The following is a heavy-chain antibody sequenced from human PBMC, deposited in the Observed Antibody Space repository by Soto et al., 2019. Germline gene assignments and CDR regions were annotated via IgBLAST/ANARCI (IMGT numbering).Heavy chain of an antibody. CDR3: AKKLPGNSAYDL. J-gene: IGHJ4*02. Sequence: EVQLLESGGDLVQPGGSLRLSCAASGFTFSSYSMSWVRQAPGKGLEWVSVISGGGGTTYYADSVKGRFTISRDNSKNTLYLQMNSLRAEDTAVYYCAKKLPGNSAYDLWGQGTLVTVSS. V-gene: IGHV3-23*01. CDR2: ISGGGGTT. CDR1: GFTFSSYS. D-gene: IGHD5-12*01.